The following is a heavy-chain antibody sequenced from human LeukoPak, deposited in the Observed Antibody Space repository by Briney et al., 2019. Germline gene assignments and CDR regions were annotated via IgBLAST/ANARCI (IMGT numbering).Heavy chain of an antibody. V-gene: IGHV3-15*01. D-gene: IGHD5-24*01. Sequence: GESLRLSCAVSGFTFDIAWMNWVRQAPGEGLEWVGRIKSKNDGAATDYAAPVRGGFTISTDDSKNTLYLQMNSLKTEDTAVYYCVTRDAYKPRYFMDVWGKGTTVTVSS. CDR1: GFTFDIAW. J-gene: IGHJ6*03. CDR2: IKSKNDGAAT. CDR3: VTRDAYKPRYFMDV.